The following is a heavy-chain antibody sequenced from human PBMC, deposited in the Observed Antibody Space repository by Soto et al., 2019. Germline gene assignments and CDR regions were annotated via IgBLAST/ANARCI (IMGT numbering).Heavy chain of an antibody. J-gene: IGHJ5*02. Sequence: SETLSLTCAVYGGSFSGYYWSWIRQPPGKGLEWIGEINHSGSTNYNPSLKSRVTISVDTSKNQFSLKLSSVTAADTAVYYCARGLGYCSSTSCSPTWGQGTLVTVSS. CDR1: GGSFSGYY. V-gene: IGHV4-34*01. D-gene: IGHD2-2*01. CDR3: ARGLGYCSSTSCSPT. CDR2: INHSGST.